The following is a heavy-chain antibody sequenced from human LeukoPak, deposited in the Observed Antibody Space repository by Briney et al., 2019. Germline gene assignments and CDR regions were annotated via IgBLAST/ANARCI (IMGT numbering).Heavy chain of an antibody. J-gene: IGHJ4*02. CDR2: ISGSGGST. D-gene: IGHD3-22*01. Sequence: SGVSLRLSCAASGFTFSSYAMSWVRQAPGKGLEWVSAISGSGGSTYYADSVKGRFTISRDNSKNTLYLQMNSLRAEDTAVYYCAKDTSSGYYDTFDYWGQGTLVTVSS. CDR1: GFTFSSYA. V-gene: IGHV3-23*01. CDR3: AKDTSSGYYDTFDY.